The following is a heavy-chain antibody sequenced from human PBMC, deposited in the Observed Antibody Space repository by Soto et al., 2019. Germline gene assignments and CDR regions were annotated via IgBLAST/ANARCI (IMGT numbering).Heavy chain of an antibody. V-gene: IGHV5-10-1*01. D-gene: IGHD6-6*01. J-gene: IGHJ3*02. CDR3: ARLWYSSSKDRHDAFDI. CDR1: GYSFTSYW. Sequence: GESLKISCKGSGYSFTSYWISWVRQMPGKGLEWMGRIDPSDSYTNYSPSFQGHVTISADKSISTAYLQWSSLKASDTAMYYCARLWYSSSKDRHDAFDIWGQGTMVTVSS. CDR2: IDPSDSYT.